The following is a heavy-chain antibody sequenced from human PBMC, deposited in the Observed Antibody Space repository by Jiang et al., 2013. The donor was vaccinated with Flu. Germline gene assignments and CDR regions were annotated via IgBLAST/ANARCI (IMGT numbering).Heavy chain of an antibody. Sequence: EYGSGLVKPSETLSLTCTVSGGSISSYYWSWIRQPPGKGLEWIGYIYYSGSTNYNPSLKSRVTISVDTSKNQFSLKLSSVTAADTAVYYCARDREGLFDYWGQGTLVTVSS. CDR3: ARDREGLFDY. D-gene: IGHD1-26*01. CDR1: GGSISSYY. CDR2: IYYSGST. V-gene: IGHV4-59*01. J-gene: IGHJ4*02.